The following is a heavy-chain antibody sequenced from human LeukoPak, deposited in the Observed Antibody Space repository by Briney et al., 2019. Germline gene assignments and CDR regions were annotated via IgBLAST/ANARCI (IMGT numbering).Heavy chain of an antibody. V-gene: IGHV4-39*07. J-gene: IGHJ4*02. D-gene: IGHD6-13*01. CDR3: ARDIAAAGM. CDR2: IYDSGST. Sequence: SETLSLTCTVSGGSISSSNYYWGWIRQPPGKGLEWIGSIYDSGSTYYNPSLKSRVTISVDTSKNQFSLKLSSVTAADTAVYYCARDIAAAGMWGQGTLVTVSS. CDR1: GGSISSSNYY.